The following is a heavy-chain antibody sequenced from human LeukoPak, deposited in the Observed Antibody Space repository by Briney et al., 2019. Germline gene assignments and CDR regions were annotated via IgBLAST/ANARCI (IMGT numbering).Heavy chain of an antibody. V-gene: IGHV4-31*03. D-gene: IGHD4-17*01. Sequence: SHTLSLTCTVSGGSISSGGYYWSWIRQHPGKGLEWIGYIYYSGSTYYNPSLKSRVTISVDTSKNQFSLKLSSVTAADTAVYYCARVDYGDYDYWGQGTLVTVSS. CDR3: ARVDYGDYDY. CDR2: IYYSGST. J-gene: IGHJ4*02. CDR1: GGSISSGGYY.